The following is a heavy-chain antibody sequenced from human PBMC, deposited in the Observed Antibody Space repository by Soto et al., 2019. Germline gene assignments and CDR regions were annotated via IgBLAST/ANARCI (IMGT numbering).Heavy chain of an antibody. V-gene: IGHV4-31*03. CDR3: ARAKTGYYGDYVPYY. Sequence: SETLSLTCTVSGGSISSGGYYWSWIRQHPGKGLEWIGYIYYSGSTYYNPSLKSRVTISVDASKNQFSLKLSSVTAADTAVYYCARAKTGYYGDYVPYYWGQGTLVTVSS. D-gene: IGHD4-17*01. CDR1: GGSISSGGYY. CDR2: IYYSGST. J-gene: IGHJ4*02.